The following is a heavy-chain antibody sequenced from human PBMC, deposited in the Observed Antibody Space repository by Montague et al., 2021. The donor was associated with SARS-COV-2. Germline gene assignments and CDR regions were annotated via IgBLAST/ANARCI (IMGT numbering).Heavy chain of an antibody. D-gene: IGHD6-13*01. CDR2: IFYTGST. J-gene: IGHJ6*02. CDR3: ARQAAGSYFYYGVDV. Sequence: SETLSLTCTVSGDSINTYYWNWIRQPPGKGLEWLGSIFYTGSTNYNPSLKSRVTISLDTSKNQFFLKVTSVTAADTAVYYCARQAAGSYFYYGVDVWGQGTMVTVSS. V-gene: IGHV4-59*12. CDR1: GDSINTYY.